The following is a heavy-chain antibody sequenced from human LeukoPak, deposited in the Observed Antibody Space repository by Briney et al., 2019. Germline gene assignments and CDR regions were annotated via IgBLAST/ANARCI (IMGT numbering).Heavy chain of an antibody. Sequence: GAALKISCKGSGYSFTSYWIGWLRQMPGKSLVWMGIIYPGYSDTRYSPSFQCQVTISADRSISTAYLQWSSLKASDTAMYYCARSMSETYYYGSGSYSLVYWGQGTLVTVSS. CDR2: IYPGYSDT. CDR3: ARSMSETYYYGSGSYSLVY. D-gene: IGHD3-10*01. J-gene: IGHJ4*02. CDR1: GYSFTSYW. V-gene: IGHV5-51*01.